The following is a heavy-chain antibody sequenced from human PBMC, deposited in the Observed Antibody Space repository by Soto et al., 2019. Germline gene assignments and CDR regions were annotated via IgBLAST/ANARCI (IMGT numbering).Heavy chain of an antibody. D-gene: IGHD3-16*02. Sequence: GGSLRLSCAASGFTFSSYAMSWVRQAPGKGLEWVSAISGSGGSTYYADSVKGRFTISRDNSKNTLYLQMNSLRAEDTAVYYCAKDQPFNIIDYYYMDVWGKGTTVTVSS. CDR1: GFTFSSYA. J-gene: IGHJ6*03. CDR3: AKDQPFNIIDYYYMDV. V-gene: IGHV3-23*01. CDR2: ISGSGGST.